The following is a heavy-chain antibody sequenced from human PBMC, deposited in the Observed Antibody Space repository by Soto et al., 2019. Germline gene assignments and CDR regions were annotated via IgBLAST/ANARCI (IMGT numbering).Heavy chain of an antibody. CDR1: GFTFSSYW. CDR3: ARGGFSGSGSFIQGDY. CDR2: IKSDGSNI. J-gene: IGHJ4*02. V-gene: IGHV3-74*01. Sequence: EVQLVESGGGLVQPGGSLRLSCAASGFTFSSYWMHWVRQAPGKGLVWVSRIKSDGSNINYADSVKGRFTISSDNAKNTLYLQMNSLRAEDTAIYSCARGGFSGSGSFIQGDYWGQGTLVTLSS. D-gene: IGHD3-10*01.